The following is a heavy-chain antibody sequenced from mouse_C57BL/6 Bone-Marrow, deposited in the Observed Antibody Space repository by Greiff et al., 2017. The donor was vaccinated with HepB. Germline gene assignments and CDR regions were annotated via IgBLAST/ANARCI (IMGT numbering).Heavy chain of an antibody. Sequence: VQLQESGGGLVQPGGSLSLSCAASGFTFTDYYMSWVRQPPGKALEWLGFIRNKANGYTTEYSASVKGRFTISRDNSQSILYLQMNALRAEDSATYYCARYGGSSLDYWGQGTTLTVSS. V-gene: IGHV7-3*01. CDR2: IRNKANGYTT. D-gene: IGHD1-1*01. J-gene: IGHJ2*01. CDR3: ARYGGSSLDY. CDR1: GFTFTDYY.